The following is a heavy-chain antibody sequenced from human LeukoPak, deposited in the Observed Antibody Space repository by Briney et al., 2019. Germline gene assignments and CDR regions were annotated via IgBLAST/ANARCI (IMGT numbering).Heavy chain of an antibody. CDR3: TRVSLVSASVFFDY. J-gene: IGHJ4*02. CDR2: IRSKAYGGTT. D-gene: IGHD2-15*01. V-gene: IGHV3-49*04. Sequence: GGSLRLSCTASGFTFGDYAMSWVRQAPGKGLEWVRFIRSKAYGGTTEYAATVKGSFTISRDYSKSIAYLQMNSLKTEDTAVYYCTRVSLVSASVFFDYWGPGTLVTVPS. CDR1: GFTFGDYA.